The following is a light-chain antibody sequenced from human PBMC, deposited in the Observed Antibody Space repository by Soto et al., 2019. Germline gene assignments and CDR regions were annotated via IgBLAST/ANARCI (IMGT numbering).Light chain of an antibody. J-gene: IGKJ1*01. V-gene: IGKV3-11*01. Sequence: EVVLTQSPATLPLAPGERATLSCRASQSVSTYLAWYQQKPGQPPRLLIYDASNRATGIPPRFGGSGSGTDFTLTINGLEPEDFAVYYCQHRNNWQWTFGQGTKVDIK. CDR3: QHRNNWQWT. CDR2: DAS. CDR1: QSVSTY.